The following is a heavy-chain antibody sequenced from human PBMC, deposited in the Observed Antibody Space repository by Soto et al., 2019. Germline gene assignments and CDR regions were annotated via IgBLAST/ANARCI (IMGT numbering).Heavy chain of an antibody. D-gene: IGHD2-2*01. CDR3: PRQRVVPAQYYFDS. CDR2: MLGIGTT. J-gene: IGHJ4*02. CDR1: GGSVSRGIYY. Sequence: PSETLSLTCFVSGGSVSRGIYYWTWIRHPPGNGLEWIGYMLGIGTTDYNPSLKSRVTMSVYTSKNQFSLNLRSVTAADTAVYYCPRQRVVPAQYYFDSWGQGFVVTV. V-gene: IGHV4-61*01.